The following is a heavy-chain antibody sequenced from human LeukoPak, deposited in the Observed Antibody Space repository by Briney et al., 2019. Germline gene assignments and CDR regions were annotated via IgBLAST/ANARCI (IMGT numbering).Heavy chain of an antibody. CDR1: GGSISSSSYY. Sequence: SETLSLTCTVSGGSISSSSYYWGWIRQPPGKGLEWIGSIYYSGSTYYNPSLKGRVTISVDTSKNQFSLKLSSATAADTAVYYCARVLDLSKRGLDAFDIWGQGTMVTVSS. CDR2: IYYSGST. CDR3: ARVLDLSKRGLDAFDI. D-gene: IGHD3-16*01. V-gene: IGHV4-39*07. J-gene: IGHJ3*02.